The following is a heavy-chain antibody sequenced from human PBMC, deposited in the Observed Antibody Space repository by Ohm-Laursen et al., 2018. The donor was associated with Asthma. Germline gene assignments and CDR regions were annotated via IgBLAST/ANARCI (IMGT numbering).Heavy chain of an antibody. CDR1: GFTFSSYG. D-gene: IGHD3-3*01. Sequence: SRRLSCAASGFTFSSYGMHWVRQAPGKGLEWVAVISYDGSNKYYADSVKGRFTISRDNSKNTLYLQMNSLRAEDTAVYYCAKVGSDFWSGPHSGGFDPWGQGTLVTVSS. V-gene: IGHV3-30*18. CDR2: ISYDGSNK. J-gene: IGHJ5*02. CDR3: AKVGSDFWSGPHSGGFDP.